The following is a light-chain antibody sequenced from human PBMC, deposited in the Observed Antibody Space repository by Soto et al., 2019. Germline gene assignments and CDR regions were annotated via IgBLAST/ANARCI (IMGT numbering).Light chain of an antibody. CDR3: SSYTSSSTL. Sequence: QSVLIQPPSVSGSPGQSVTISCTGTSSDVGTYDYVSWFQHHPGKAPKLMIYAVTDRPSGVSSRFSGSKSGNTASLTISGLQAEDEADYYCSSYTSSSTLFGTGTKVTV. J-gene: IGLJ1*01. CDR1: SSDVGTYDY. V-gene: IGLV2-14*01. CDR2: AVT.